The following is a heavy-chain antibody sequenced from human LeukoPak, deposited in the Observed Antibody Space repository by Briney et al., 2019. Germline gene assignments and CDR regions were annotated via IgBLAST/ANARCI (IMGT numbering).Heavy chain of an antibody. CDR3: ARGGGPYGYYMDV. CDR2: INHSGST. V-gene: IGHV4-34*01. CDR1: GGSFSGYY. Sequence: PSETLSLTCAVYGGSFSGYYWSWIRQPPGKGLEWIGEINHSGSTNYNPSLKSRVTISVDTSKNQFSLKLSSVTAADKAVYYFARGGGPYGYYMDVWDKGPTATVSS. D-gene: IGHD3-10*01. J-gene: IGHJ6*03.